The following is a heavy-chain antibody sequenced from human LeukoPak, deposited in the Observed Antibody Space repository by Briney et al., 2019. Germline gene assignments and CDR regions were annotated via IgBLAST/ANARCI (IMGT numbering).Heavy chain of an antibody. Sequence: SVKVSCKAFGGTFSSYAISWVRQAPGQGLEWMGGIIPIFGTANYAQKFQGRVTITTDESTSTAYMELSSLRSEDTAVYYCARVVGGGSYRGGAFDIWGQGTMVTVSS. CDR2: IIPIFGTA. V-gene: IGHV1-69*05. D-gene: IGHD1-26*01. CDR3: ARVVGGGSYRGGAFDI. CDR1: GGTFSSYA. J-gene: IGHJ3*02.